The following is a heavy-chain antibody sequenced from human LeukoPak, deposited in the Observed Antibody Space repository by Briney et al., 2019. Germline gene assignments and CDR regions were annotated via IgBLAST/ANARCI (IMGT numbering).Heavy chain of an antibody. J-gene: IGHJ4*02. V-gene: IGHV3-7*01. Sequence: PGGSLRLPCAASGFIFSSYWMSWVRQAPGKGLEWVANIKQDGSEKYYVDSVKGRFTISRDNAKNSLYLQMNSLRAEDTAVYYCARGGYYYDSSGYYDYWGQGTLVTVSS. D-gene: IGHD3-22*01. CDR2: IKQDGSEK. CDR1: GFIFSSYW. CDR3: ARGGYYYDSSGYYDY.